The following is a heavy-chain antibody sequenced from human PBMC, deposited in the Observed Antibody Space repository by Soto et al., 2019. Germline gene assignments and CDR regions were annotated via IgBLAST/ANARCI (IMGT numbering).Heavy chain of an antibody. CDR2: VSYDGNNK. D-gene: IGHD1-26*01. CDR3: AIDIGGSPPFDH. V-gene: IGHV3-30*03. CDR1: GFSFSSYG. Sequence: QVQLVESGGGVVQPGRSLRLSCAASGFSFSSYGKHWVRQAPGKGLEWVAIVSYDGNNKYYADSVKCRFTISRDNSKNTLYLEMNSLRVEDTAVYYCAIDIGGSPPFDHWGQGTPVTVSS. J-gene: IGHJ4*02.